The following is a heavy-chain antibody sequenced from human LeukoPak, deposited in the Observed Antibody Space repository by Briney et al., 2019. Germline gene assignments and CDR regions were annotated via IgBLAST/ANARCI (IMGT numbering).Heavy chain of an antibody. D-gene: IGHD3-22*01. Sequence: ASVKVSCKASGYTFTSYYMHWLRQAPGQGLEWMGIINPSGGSTSYAQKFQGRVTMTRDTSTRTVYMELSSLRSEDTAVYYCAREGSYYDSSGYRGQSTRNWFDPWGQGTLVTVSS. CDR2: INPSGGST. CDR3: AREGSYYDSSGYRGQSTRNWFDP. CDR1: GYTFTSYY. V-gene: IGHV1-46*01. J-gene: IGHJ5*02.